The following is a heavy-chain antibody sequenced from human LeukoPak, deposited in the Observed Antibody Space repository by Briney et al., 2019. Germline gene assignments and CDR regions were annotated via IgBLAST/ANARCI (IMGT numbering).Heavy chain of an antibody. CDR1: GFIFYSYA. CDR3: TRGPGYDYVWGTYRADY. J-gene: IGHJ4*02. Sequence: PGGSLRLSCSASGFIFYSYAMHWVRQAPGRGLEYVAAITSSGSSTFHADSVKGRFTISRDNSKNTLYLQMGSLRPEDMAVYFCTRGPGYDYVWGTYRADYWGQGTLVTVSS. CDR2: ITSSGSST. V-gene: IGHV3-64*02. D-gene: IGHD3-16*02.